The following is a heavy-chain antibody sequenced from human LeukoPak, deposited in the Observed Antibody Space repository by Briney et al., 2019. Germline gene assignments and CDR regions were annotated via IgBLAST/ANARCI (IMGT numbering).Heavy chain of an antibody. V-gene: IGHV4-61*02. CDR2: IHTSGTT. CDR1: GGFISRGSFH. J-gene: IGHJ2*01. Sequence: SETLSLTCTVSGGFISRGSFHWNWIRQPAGKGLEWIGRIHTSGTTNYNPSLKSRLTISVDTSKNQFSLKLSSVNAADTAVYYCARVIAAANYCYFDLWGRGTLVTVSS. D-gene: IGHD6-13*01. CDR3: ARVIAAANYCYFDL.